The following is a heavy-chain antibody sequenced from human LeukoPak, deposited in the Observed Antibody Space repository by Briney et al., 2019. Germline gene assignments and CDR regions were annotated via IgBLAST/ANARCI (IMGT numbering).Heavy chain of an antibody. D-gene: IGHD6-25*01. J-gene: IGHJ4*02. V-gene: IGHV1-18*01. Sequence: ASVKVSCNASGHTFNHNGISWVRQAPGQGLEWMGWISFYNGDTNYAQKFQGRVTMSTATSTSTAYMELTGLRSDDTAAYYCMRDPTNTSGRYAYFDYWGQGTLVTVSS. CDR2: ISFYNGDT. CDR1: GHTFNHNG. CDR3: MRDPTNTSGRYAYFDY.